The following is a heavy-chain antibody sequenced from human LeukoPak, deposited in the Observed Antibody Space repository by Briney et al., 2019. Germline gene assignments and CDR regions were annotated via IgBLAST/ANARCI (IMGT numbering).Heavy chain of an antibody. Sequence: PSETLSLTCTVSGGSISSYYWSWIRQPPGKGLEWIGYIYYSGSTNYNPSLKSRVTISVDTSKNQFSLKLSSVTAADTAVYYCASMGYYYDSSGYPPFDYWGQGTLVTVSS. D-gene: IGHD3-22*01. CDR2: IYYSGST. CDR1: GGSISSYY. V-gene: IGHV4-59*01. J-gene: IGHJ4*02. CDR3: ASMGYYYDSSGYPPFDY.